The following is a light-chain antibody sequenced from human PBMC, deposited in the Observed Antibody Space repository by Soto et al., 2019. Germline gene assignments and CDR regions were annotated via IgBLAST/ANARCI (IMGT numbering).Light chain of an antibody. J-gene: IGKJ2*01. Sequence: EIVMTQSPATLSVSPGERATLSCRASQSVSSNLAWYQQKPGQAPRLLIYGASTRATGIPARFSGSGSGTEFTLTISSLQSEDFAVYYCQQYNNWPPGHFGQGTKLEIK. CDR3: QQYNNWPPGH. V-gene: IGKV3-15*01. CDR2: GAS. CDR1: QSVSSN.